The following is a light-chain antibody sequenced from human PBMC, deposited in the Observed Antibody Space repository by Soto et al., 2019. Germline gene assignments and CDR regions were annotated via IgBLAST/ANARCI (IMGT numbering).Light chain of an antibody. CDR3: QHYNSYSEA. V-gene: IGKV3-20*01. CDR2: GIS. Sequence: EILLTQSPGTLSLSPGETATLSCRASQSVPGTYLAWYLQTPGQAPRLLIYGISKRATGIPDRFSGSGSGTDFSLTISSLQPDDFATYYCQHYNSYSEAFGQGTKVELK. J-gene: IGKJ1*01. CDR1: QSVPGTY.